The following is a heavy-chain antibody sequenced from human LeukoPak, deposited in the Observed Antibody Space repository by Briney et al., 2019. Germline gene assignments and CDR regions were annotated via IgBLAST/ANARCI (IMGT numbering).Heavy chain of an antibody. Sequence: SETLSLTCNVSGGSISSYYWNWIRQPPGKGLEWIGYIYYSGSTNYNPSLKSRVTISVDTSKNQFSLNLSSVTAADTAVYYCARASYYYGGLDSWGQGTLVTVSS. J-gene: IGHJ4*02. CDR3: ARASYYYGGLDS. CDR1: GGSISSYY. V-gene: IGHV4-59*01. CDR2: IYYSGST. D-gene: IGHD3-10*01.